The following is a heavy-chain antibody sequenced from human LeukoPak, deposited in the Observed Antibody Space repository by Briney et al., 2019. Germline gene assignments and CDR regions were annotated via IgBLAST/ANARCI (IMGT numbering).Heavy chain of an antibody. V-gene: IGHV4-30-2*01. CDR1: GGSISSGGYY. J-gene: IGHJ4*02. Sequence: SQTLSLTCTVSGGSISSGGYYWSWIRQPPGKGLEWIGYIYHSGSTYYNPSLKSRVTISVDRSKNQFSLKLSSVTAADTAVYYCARVGGIAAADPYNFDYWGQGTLVTVSS. CDR2: IYHSGST. D-gene: IGHD6-13*01. CDR3: ARVGGIAAADPYNFDY.